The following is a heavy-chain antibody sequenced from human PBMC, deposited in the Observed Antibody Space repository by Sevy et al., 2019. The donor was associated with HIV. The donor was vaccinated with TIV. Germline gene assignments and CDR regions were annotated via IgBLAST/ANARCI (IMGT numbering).Heavy chain of an antibody. D-gene: IGHD3-3*01. CDR2: ISYDGSNK. CDR1: GFTFSSYA. Sequence: GGSLRLSCAASGFTFSSYAMHWVRQAPGKGLEWVAVISYDGSNKYYADSVKGRFTISRDNSKNTLYLQMNSLRAEDTAVYYCARDLNYDFWSEYYYYYGMDVWGQGTTVTVSS. V-gene: IGHV3-30*04. CDR3: ARDLNYDFWSEYYYYYGMDV. J-gene: IGHJ6*02.